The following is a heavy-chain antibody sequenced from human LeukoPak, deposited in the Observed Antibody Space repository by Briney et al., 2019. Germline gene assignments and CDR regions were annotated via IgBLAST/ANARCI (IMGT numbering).Heavy chain of an antibody. D-gene: IGHD5-18*01. Sequence: GGSLRLSCAASGFTFSSFEMNWVRQAPGKGLEWVSYISSGGTTIYYADSVKGRFTISTDNAKNSLYLQMNSLRAEDTAVYYCARDGGYSYGSFDYWGQGTLVTVSS. J-gene: IGHJ4*02. CDR2: ISSGGTTI. CDR1: GFTFSSFE. CDR3: ARDGGYSYGSFDY. V-gene: IGHV3-48*03.